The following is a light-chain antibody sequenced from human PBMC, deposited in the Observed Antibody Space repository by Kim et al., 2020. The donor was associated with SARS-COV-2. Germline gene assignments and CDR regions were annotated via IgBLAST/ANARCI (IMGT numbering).Light chain of an antibody. J-gene: IGLJ1*01. Sequence: GQSINISCTGASSDVGGYNYVSWYQQHPGKAPKFMIYDVSKRPSGVSNRFSGSKSGNTASLTISGLQNEDEADYYCSSYTSSNTYVFGTGTKVTVL. CDR3: SSYTSSNTYV. CDR2: DVS. CDR1: SSDVGGYNY. V-gene: IGLV2-14*04.